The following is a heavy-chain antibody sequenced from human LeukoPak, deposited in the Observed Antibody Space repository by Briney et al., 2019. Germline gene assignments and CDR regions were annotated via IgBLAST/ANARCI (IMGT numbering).Heavy chain of an antibody. CDR3: ARVGKNGWDFDH. V-gene: IGHV3-7*01. Sequence: GGSLRLSCAASGFTFSAYWLTWVRQAPGKGLAWVANIIEGGDVKYYADSVKGRFTISRDNTKNSLYLQMTSLRADDTAVYYCARVGKNGWDFDHWGQGILVTVSS. CDR1: GFTFSAYW. CDR2: IIEGGDVK. D-gene: IGHD6-19*01. J-gene: IGHJ4*02.